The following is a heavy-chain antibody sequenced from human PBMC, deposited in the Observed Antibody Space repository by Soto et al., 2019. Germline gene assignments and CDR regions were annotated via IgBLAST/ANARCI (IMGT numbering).Heavy chain of an antibody. CDR3: ARVFRNWFNV. D-gene: IGHD3-10*01. Sequence: EVQLVESGGGLVKPGGSLRLSCVASGFTFSGYSINWVRQAPGKGLEWVSYISGPSIYIYYAVSVKGRFTISRDNAKIAVYLQMNRLRAEDTAVYYCARVFRNWFNVWGQGTTVSVSS. CDR2: ISGPSIYI. V-gene: IGHV3-21*01. CDR1: GFTFSGYS. J-gene: IGHJ6*02.